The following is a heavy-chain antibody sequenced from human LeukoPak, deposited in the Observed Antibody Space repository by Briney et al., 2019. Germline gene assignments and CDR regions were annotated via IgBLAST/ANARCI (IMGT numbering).Heavy chain of an antibody. CDR2: LSGSGESA. V-gene: IGHV3-23*01. Sequence: GGSLRLSCAASGFTFSSYAMSWVRQTPGKRLEWVSALSGSGESAYYADSVKGRFTISRDNSKNTLYLQMNSLRAEDTAVYYCANDGGGMVRGLHVNGDHWGQGTLVTVSS. CDR3: ANDGGGMVRGLHVNGDH. CDR1: GFTFSSYA. J-gene: IGHJ5*02. D-gene: IGHD3-10*01.